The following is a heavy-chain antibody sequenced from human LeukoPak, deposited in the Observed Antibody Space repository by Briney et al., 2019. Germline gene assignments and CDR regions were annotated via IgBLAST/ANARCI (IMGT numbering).Heavy chain of an antibody. CDR2: IYYGGNT. CDR1: GGSISSSSYY. Sequence: SETLSLTRTVSGGSISSSSYYWGWIRQPPGKGLEWIGSIYYGGNTHYNPSLKSRVTISVDTSKNQFSLKLNSVTAADTAVYYCARTSYYYYMDVWGKGTTVTVSS. CDR3: ARTSYYYYMDV. J-gene: IGHJ6*03. V-gene: IGHV4-39*01.